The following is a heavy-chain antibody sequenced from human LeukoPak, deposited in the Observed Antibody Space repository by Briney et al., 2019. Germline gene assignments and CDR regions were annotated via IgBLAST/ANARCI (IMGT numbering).Heavy chain of an antibody. CDR3: ARERWLRSYNWFDP. CDR1: GFTLSSYW. Sequence: GGSLRLSCAVSGFTLSSYWMSWVRQAPGKGLEWVANIKQDGSEKYYVDSVKGRFTISRDNAKNSLYLQMNSLRVEDTAVYYCARERWLRSYNWFDPWGQGTLVTVSS. V-gene: IGHV3-7*01. CDR2: IKQDGSEK. J-gene: IGHJ5*02. D-gene: IGHD5-12*01.